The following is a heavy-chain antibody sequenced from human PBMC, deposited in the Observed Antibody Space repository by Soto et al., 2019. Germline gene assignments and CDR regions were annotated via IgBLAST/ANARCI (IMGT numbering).Heavy chain of an antibody. CDR2: ISYSGSA. V-gene: IGHV4-59*12. J-gene: IGHJ5*02. Sequence: SETLSLTCTVSGDSISAFHWSWIRQPPGKGLEWIGYISYSGSANYNPSLKSRVTTSVGTSKNQFSLKLTSVTAADTAVYFCARYFFNYERHGFEPWGKGAMFTVPS. CDR1: GDSISAFH. CDR3: ARYFFNYERHGFEP. D-gene: IGHD4-4*01.